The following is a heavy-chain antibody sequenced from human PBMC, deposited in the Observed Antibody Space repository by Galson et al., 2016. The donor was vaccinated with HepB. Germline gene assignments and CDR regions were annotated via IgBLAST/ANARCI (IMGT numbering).Heavy chain of an antibody. CDR3: ARQRRFGTWDEIDY. D-gene: IGHD3-10*01. Sequence: ETLSLTCTVSGGSVSSTTYYWGWIRQPPGKGLEWIGNTFYSGRTYYNPSLKSRLTISVDPPKNQFSLRLRSVTAADTAVCYCARQRRFGTWDEIDYWGQGTLVTVSS. CDR2: TFYSGRT. J-gene: IGHJ4*02. V-gene: IGHV4-39*01. CDR1: GGSVSSTTYY.